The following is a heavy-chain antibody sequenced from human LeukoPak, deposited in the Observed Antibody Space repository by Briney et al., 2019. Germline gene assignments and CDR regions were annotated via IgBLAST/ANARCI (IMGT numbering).Heavy chain of an antibody. CDR3: AKDLRNGENYGFLDY. Sequence: GGSLRLSCAASGFTFSSSNMNWVRQTPDKGLGWVASISTSGGRTYYADSVKGRFTVSRDNPKNTLYLQMDSLRVEDTAIYYCAKDLRNGENYGFLDYWGQGTLVTVSS. CDR2: ISTSGGRT. CDR1: GFTFSSSN. V-gene: IGHV3-23*01. D-gene: IGHD4/OR15-4a*01. J-gene: IGHJ4*02.